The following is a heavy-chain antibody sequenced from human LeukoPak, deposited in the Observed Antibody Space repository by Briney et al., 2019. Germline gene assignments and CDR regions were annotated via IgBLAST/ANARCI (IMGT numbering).Heavy chain of an antibody. D-gene: IGHD3-16*01. J-gene: IGHJ4*02. CDR1: GGSISSGGYY. CDR2: IYHSGST. CDR3: ARGAPWGGY. Sequence: SSETLSLTCTVSGGSISSGGYYWSWIRQPPGKGLEWIGYIYHSGSTYYNPSLKSRVTISVDRSKNQFSLKLSSVTAADTAVYYCARGAPWGGYWGQGTLVTVSS. V-gene: IGHV4-30-2*01.